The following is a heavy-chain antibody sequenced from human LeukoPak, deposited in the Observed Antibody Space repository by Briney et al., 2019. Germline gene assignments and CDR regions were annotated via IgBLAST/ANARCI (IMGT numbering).Heavy chain of an antibody. CDR3: ARDQGDNYDSSGYYPY. V-gene: IGHV3-69-1*01. CDR1: RFTFGSYA. CDR2: ISGSGDT. D-gene: IGHD3-22*01. J-gene: IGHJ4*02. Sequence: GGSLRLSCAASRFTFGSYAMTWVRQAPGKGLEWVSYISGSGDTNYADSVMGRFTISRDNAKNSLYLQMNSLRAEDTAVYYCARDQGDNYDSSGYYPYWGQGTLVSVSS.